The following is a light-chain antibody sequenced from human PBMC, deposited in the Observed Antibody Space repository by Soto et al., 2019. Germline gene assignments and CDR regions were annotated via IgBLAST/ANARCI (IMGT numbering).Light chain of an antibody. CDR2: GTS. Sequence: VMAQSPATRAVSPGEKATLSCRASQSVSAYLGWYQQKPGQAPRLLIYGTSSRATGIPDRFSGSGSGTDFTLTISRLEPEDFAVYYCQQYGNSPITFGQGTRLEI. CDR3: QQYGNSPIT. V-gene: IGKV3-20*01. J-gene: IGKJ5*01. CDR1: QSVSAY.